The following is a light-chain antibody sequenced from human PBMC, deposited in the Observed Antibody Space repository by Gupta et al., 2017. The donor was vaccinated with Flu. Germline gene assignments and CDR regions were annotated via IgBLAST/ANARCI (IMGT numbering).Light chain of an antibody. CDR1: QSSSTY. Sequence: DIQMTQSPSSLSASLGDRVTITCRASQSSSTYLNWYQQKPGKAPHLLIYAASSLQSGVPSRFSGSGSGTDFTLTITSLQPEDFATYCCQQSYRTPLTFGGGTKVEIK. V-gene: IGKV1-39*01. CDR2: AAS. J-gene: IGKJ4*01. CDR3: QQSYRTPLT.